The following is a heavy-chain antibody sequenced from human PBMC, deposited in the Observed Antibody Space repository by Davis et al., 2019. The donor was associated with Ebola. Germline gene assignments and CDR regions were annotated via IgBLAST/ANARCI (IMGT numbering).Heavy chain of an antibody. Sequence: SETLSLTCTASGASLSSGDYFWRWIRQPPGKGLEWIRYIYYSGSTNYNPSLKSRVTISADTSKNQFSLKLSSVTAADTAVYYCGRETVWPGEIDPWGQGTLVTVSS. CDR1: GASLSSGDYF. CDR2: IYYSGST. V-gene: IGHV4-30-4*01. D-gene: IGHD1-14*01. J-gene: IGHJ5*02. CDR3: GRETVWPGEIDP.